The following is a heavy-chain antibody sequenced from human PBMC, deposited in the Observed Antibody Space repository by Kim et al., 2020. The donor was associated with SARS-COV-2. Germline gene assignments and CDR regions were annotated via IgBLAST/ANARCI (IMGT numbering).Heavy chain of an antibody. J-gene: IGHJ5*02. D-gene: IGHD4-4*01. Sequence: SVKVSCKASGFTFTSSAVQWVRQARGQRLEWIGWIVVGSGNTNYAQKFQERVTITRDMSTSTAYMELSSLRSEDTAVYYCAAGPTTAPNWFDPWGQGTLVTVSS. CDR2: IVVGSGNT. V-gene: IGHV1-58*01. CDR3: AAGPTTAPNWFDP. CDR1: GFTFTSSA.